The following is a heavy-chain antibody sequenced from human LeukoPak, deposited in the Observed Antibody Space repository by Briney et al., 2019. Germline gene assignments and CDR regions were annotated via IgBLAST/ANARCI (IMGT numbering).Heavy chain of an antibody. CDR2: MNSDGSST. V-gene: IGHV3-74*01. J-gene: IGHJ4*02. CDR3: ARASGWDAPDY. Sequence: GGSLRLSCAASGFTFSSHWMHWVRQAPGKGLVWVSRMNSDGSSTTYADPVKGRFTISRDNAKNTLYLQMNSLRAEDTAVYYCARASGWDAPDYWGQGTLVTVSS. D-gene: IGHD6-25*01. CDR1: GFTFSSHW.